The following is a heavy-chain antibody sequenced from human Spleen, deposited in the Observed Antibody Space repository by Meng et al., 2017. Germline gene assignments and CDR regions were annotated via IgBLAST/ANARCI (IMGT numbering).Heavy chain of an antibody. CDR1: GFTFSSYW. D-gene: IGHD2-15*01. J-gene: IGHJ4*02. V-gene: IGHV3-38-3*01. Sequence: GESLKISCAASGFTFSSYWMSWVRQAPGKGLEWVSSISGDSTYYADSGKGRFTISRDNSKNALHLQMNSLRAEETAVYYYARGLLGYCSGGSCYSVGYWGQGTLVTVSS. CDR2: ISGDST. CDR3: ARGLLGYCSGGSCYSVGY.